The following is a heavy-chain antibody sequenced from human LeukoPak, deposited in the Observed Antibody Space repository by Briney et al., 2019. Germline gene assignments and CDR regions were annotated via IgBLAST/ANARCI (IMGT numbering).Heavy chain of an antibody. V-gene: IGHV4-59*08. Sequence: SETLSLTCTVSGGSISSYYWSWIRQPPGKGLEWIGYIYYSGSTNYNPSLKSRVTISVDTSKNQFSLKLSSVTTADTAVYYCARLLGYCSGGSCYFDYWGQGTLVTVSS. CDR1: GGSISSYY. J-gene: IGHJ4*02. D-gene: IGHD2-15*01. CDR3: ARLLGYCSGGSCYFDY. CDR2: IYYSGST.